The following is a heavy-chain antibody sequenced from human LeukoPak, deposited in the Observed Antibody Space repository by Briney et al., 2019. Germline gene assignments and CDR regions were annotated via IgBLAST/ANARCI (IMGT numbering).Heavy chain of an antibody. Sequence: GGSLRLSCTASGFTFGDYAMSWFRQAPGKGLEWVAFIRFDGSDKYHADSVKGRFTISRDNSKNTLYLQMNSLRAEDTAVYYCAKDRTYDYYDSSGYPGLDYWGQGTLVTVSS. J-gene: IGHJ4*02. D-gene: IGHD3-22*01. CDR2: IRFDGSDK. CDR1: GFTFGDYA. CDR3: AKDRTYDYYDSSGYPGLDY. V-gene: IGHV3-30*02.